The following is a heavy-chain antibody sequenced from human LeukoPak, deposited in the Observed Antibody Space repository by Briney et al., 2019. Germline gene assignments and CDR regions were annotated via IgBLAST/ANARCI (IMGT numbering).Heavy chain of an antibody. V-gene: IGHV4-61*02. CDR1: GGSISSGSYY. Sequence: SQTLSLTCTVSGGSISSGSYYWSWIRQPAGKGLEWIGRIYTSGSTNYNPSLKSRVTISVDTSKNQFSLKLSSVTAADTAVYYCARGSVVATIEYYYYYMDVWGKGTTVTVSS. CDR2: IYTSGST. D-gene: IGHD5-12*01. J-gene: IGHJ6*03. CDR3: ARGSVVATIEYYYYYMDV.